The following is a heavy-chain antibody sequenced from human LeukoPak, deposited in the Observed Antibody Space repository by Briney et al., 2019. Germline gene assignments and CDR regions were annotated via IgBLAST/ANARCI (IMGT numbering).Heavy chain of an antibody. CDR1: GGSIDSRSYY. CDR2: IYHSGST. D-gene: IGHD2-15*01. Sequence: SETLSLTCTVSGGSIDSRSYYWDWIRQAPGKGLEWIGTIYHSGSTEYNPSLKSRVAIFVDTSKDQFSLILHSVAAADTAVYYCARRSEFDNTHYHYFDYWGQGALVTVSS. V-gene: IGHV4-39*01. J-gene: IGHJ4*02. CDR3: ARRSEFDNTHYHYFDY.